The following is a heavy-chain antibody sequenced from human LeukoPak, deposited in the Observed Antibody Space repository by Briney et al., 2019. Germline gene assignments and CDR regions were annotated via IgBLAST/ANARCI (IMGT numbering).Heavy chain of an antibody. V-gene: IGHV3-23*01. D-gene: IGHD3-22*01. CDR1: GFTFSSYA. CDR2: ISGSGGST. J-gene: IGHJ6*02. Sequence: GGTLRLSCAASGFTFSSYAMSWVRQAPGKGLEWVSAISGSGGSTYYADSVKGRSTISRDNSKNTLYLQMNSLRAEDTAVYYCANFLPMTTYYYGMDVWGQGTTVTVSS. CDR3: ANFLPMTTYYYGMDV.